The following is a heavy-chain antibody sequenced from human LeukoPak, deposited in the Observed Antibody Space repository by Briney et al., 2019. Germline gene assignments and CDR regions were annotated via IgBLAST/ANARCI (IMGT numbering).Heavy chain of an antibody. CDR2: MYHSGST. V-gene: IGHV4-38-2*02. J-gene: IGHJ3*02. Sequence: PSETLSLTCTVSGYSISSGHYWGWIRQPPGKGLEWIGSMYHSGSTYYNPPLKSRVTISVDTSKNQFSLKLSSVTAADTAVYYCARSIGPDITMIVVVLEGAFDIWGQGTMVTVSS. CDR1: GYSISSGHY. D-gene: IGHD3-22*01. CDR3: ARSIGPDITMIVVVLEGAFDI.